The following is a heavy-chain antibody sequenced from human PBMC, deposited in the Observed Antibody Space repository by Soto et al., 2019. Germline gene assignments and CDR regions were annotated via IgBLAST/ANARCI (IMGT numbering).Heavy chain of an antibody. D-gene: IGHD6-19*01. J-gene: IGHJ4*02. CDR3: ARDPGSSGWFDY. V-gene: IGHV4-61*01. CDR2: IYHSGST. Sequence: QVQLQESGPGLVKPSETLSLTCTVSGGSVSSGNDYWSWIRQPPGKGLEWIGEIYHSGSTNYNPSLKSRVTISVDKSKNQFSLKLSSVTAADTAVYYCARDPGSSGWFDYWGQGTLVTVSS. CDR1: GGSVSSGNDY.